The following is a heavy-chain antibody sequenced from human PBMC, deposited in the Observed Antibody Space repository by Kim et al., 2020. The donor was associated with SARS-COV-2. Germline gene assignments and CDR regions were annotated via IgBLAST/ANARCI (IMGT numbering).Heavy chain of an antibody. Sequence: SETLSLTCTVSGGSISSSSYYWGWIRQPPGKGLEWIGSIYYSGSTYYNPSLKSRVTISVDTSKNQFSLKLSSVTAADTAVYYCARRPVLQLEDYYYYGM. CDR1: GGSISSSSYY. D-gene: IGHD6-13*01. V-gene: IGHV4-39*01. CDR2: IYYSGST. J-gene: IGHJ6*01. CDR3: ARRPVLQLEDYYYYGM.